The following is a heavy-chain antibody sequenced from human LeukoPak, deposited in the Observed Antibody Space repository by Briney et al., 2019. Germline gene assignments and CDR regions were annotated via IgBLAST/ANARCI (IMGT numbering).Heavy chain of an antibody. D-gene: IGHD3-22*01. CDR1: GFTFTNYA. Sequence: PGGSLRLSCAASGFTFTNYAMNWVRQAPGKGLEWVSGISGSGGSTYYADSVKGRFTISRDNSKNTLSLQMNSLRAEDTAVYYCAKDGFTTGLVYRGQGTLVTVSS. J-gene: IGHJ4*02. V-gene: IGHV3-23*01. CDR3: AKDGFTTGLVY. CDR2: ISGSGGST.